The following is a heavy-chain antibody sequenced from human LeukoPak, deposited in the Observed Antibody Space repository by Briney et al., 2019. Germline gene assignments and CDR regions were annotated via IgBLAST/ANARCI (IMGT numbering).Heavy chain of an antibody. Sequence: GPSVTVSCKASGGTFSSYAISWVRQAPGQGLEWMGGIIPIFGTANYAQKFQGRVTITADESTSTAYMELSSLRSEDTAVYYCAREIAVAGTLTFDIWGQGTMVTVSS. D-gene: IGHD6-19*01. CDR2: IIPIFGTA. V-gene: IGHV1-69*13. CDR1: GGTFSSYA. CDR3: AREIAVAGTLTFDI. J-gene: IGHJ3*02.